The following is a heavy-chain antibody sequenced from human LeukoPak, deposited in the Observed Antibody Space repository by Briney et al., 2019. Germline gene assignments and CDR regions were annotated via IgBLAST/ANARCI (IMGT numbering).Heavy chain of an antibody. D-gene: IGHD6-13*01. Sequence: ASVKVFCKASGYTFTGYYMHWVRQAPGQGLEWMGWINPNSGGTNYAQKFQGRVTMTRDTSISTAYMELSRLRSDDTAVYYCARDTIAAAGTFWGQGTLVIVSS. CDR3: ARDTIAAAGTF. CDR2: INPNSGGT. V-gene: IGHV1-2*02. J-gene: IGHJ4*02. CDR1: GYTFTGYY.